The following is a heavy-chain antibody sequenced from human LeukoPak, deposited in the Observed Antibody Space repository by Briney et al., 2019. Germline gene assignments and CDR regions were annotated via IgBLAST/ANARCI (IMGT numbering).Heavy chain of an antibody. Sequence: SETLSLTCTVSGGSISSSSYYWGWIRQPPGKGLGWIGSIYYSGSTYYNPSLKSRVTISVDTSKNQFSLQLSSVTAADTAVYYCARDAIVLLRLNWFDPWGQGTLVTVSS. J-gene: IGHJ5*02. V-gene: IGHV4-39*07. CDR3: ARDAIVLLRLNWFDP. CDR1: GGSISSSSYY. CDR2: IYYSGST. D-gene: IGHD2/OR15-2a*01.